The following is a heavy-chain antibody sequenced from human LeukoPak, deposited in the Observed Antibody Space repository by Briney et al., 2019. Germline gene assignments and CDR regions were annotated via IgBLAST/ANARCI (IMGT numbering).Heavy chain of an antibody. Sequence: ASVKVSCKVSGYTLTELSMHWVRQAPRKGLEWMGGFDPEDGETIYAQKFQGRVTMTEDTSTDTAYMELSSLRSEDTAVYYCATGTYDFWSGTSLSNYYYYGMDVWGQGTTVTVSS. V-gene: IGHV1-24*01. CDR1: GYTLTELS. D-gene: IGHD3-3*01. CDR2: FDPEDGET. J-gene: IGHJ6*02. CDR3: ATGTYDFWSGTSLSNYYYYGMDV.